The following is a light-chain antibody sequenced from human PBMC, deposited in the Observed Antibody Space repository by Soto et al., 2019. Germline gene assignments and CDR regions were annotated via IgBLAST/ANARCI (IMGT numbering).Light chain of an antibody. V-gene: IGKV2-24*01. CDR1: QSLLYSDGNTY. Sequence: DIVMTQTPLSSPVTLGQPASISCRSSQSLLYSDGNTYLSWLHQRPGQPPRLLIYKISNRVPGVPDRFSGTGAGTDFTLEIGRVEAEDVGIYYCMQATRFPWTFGQGTKVDIK. CDR3: MQATRFPWT. CDR2: KIS. J-gene: IGKJ1*01.